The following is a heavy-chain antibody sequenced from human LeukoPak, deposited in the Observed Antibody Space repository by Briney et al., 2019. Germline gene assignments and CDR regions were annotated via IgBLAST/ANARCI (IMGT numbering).Heavy chain of an antibody. CDR3: AKGRARSSGWYDY. Sequence: PGGSLRLSCAASGFTFSSYAMSWVRQAPGKGLEWVSAISGSGGSTYYADSVKGRFTISRDNSKNTLYLQMNSLRAEDAAVYYCAKGRARSSGWYDYWGQGTLVTVSS. CDR2: ISGSGGST. D-gene: IGHD6-19*01. V-gene: IGHV3-23*01. CDR1: GFTFSSYA. J-gene: IGHJ4*02.